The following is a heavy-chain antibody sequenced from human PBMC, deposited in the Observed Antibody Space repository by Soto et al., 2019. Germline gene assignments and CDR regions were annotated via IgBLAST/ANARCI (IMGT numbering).Heavy chain of an antibody. CDR2: IIPISGTA. V-gene: IGHV1-69*13. Sequence: SVKVSCKASGGTFSSYAISWVRQAPGQGLEWMGGIIPISGTANYAQKFQGRVTITADESTSTVYMGLSSLRSEDTAVYFCARSQGSSTSLEIYYYYYYGMDVWGQGTTVTVSS. CDR3: ARSQGSSTSLEIYYYYYYGMDV. J-gene: IGHJ6*02. D-gene: IGHD2-2*01. CDR1: GGTFSSYA.